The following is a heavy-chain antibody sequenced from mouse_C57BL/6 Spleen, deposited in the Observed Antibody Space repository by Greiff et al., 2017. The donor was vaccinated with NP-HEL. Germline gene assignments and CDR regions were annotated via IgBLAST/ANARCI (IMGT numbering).Heavy chain of an antibody. V-gene: IGHV1-54*01. CDR2: INPGSGGT. CDR1: GYAFTNYL. J-gene: IGHJ2*01. D-gene: IGHD4-1*01. Sequence: QVQLQQSGAELVRPGTSVKVSCKASGYAFTNYLIEWVKQRPGQGLEWIGVINPGSGGTNYNEKFKGKATLTADKSSSTAYMQLSSLTSEDSAVYCCARRTGGTLFDYWGQGTTLTVSS. CDR3: ARRTGGTLFDY.